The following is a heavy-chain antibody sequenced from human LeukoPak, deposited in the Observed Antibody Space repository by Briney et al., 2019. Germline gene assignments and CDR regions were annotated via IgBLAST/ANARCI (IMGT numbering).Heavy chain of an antibody. CDR1: GYSFTSYW. CDR2: IYPGDSDT. CDR3: ARIRITIFGVVSDDAFDI. D-gene: IGHD3-3*01. V-gene: IGHV5-51*01. J-gene: IGHJ3*02. Sequence: GESLKISCKGSGYSFTSYWIGWVRQMPGKGLEWMGIIYPGDSDTRYSSSFQGQVTISADKSISTAYLQWSSLKASDTAMYYCARIRITIFGVVSDDAFDIWGQGTMVTVSS.